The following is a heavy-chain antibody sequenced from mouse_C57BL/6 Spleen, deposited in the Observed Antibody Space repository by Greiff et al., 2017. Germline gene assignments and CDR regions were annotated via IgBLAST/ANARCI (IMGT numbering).Heavy chain of an antibody. CDR2: IYPRSGNT. CDR1: GYTFTSYG. CDR3: ARPPLTGTLYWYFDV. D-gene: IGHD4-1*01. V-gene: IGHV1-81*01. Sequence: QVQLQQSGAELARPGASVKLSCKASGYTFTSYGISWVKQRTGQGLEWIGEIYPRSGNTYYNEKFKGKATLTAEKSSSTAYMELRSLTSEDSAVYFCARPPLTGTLYWYFDVWGTGTTVTVSS. J-gene: IGHJ1*03.